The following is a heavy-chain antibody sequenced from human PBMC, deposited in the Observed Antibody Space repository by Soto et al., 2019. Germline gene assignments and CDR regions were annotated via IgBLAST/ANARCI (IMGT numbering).Heavy chain of an antibody. Sequence: QVQLVQSGAEVKKPGSSVKVSCRASGGTFSSYAISWVRQAPGQGLEWMGGIIPIFGTANYAQKFQGRVTITADESTSTAYMELSSLRSEDTAVYYCARVTVTTPHVRRLGGMDVWGQGTTVTVSS. CDR3: ARVTVTTPHVRRLGGMDV. D-gene: IGHD4-17*01. V-gene: IGHV1-69*01. J-gene: IGHJ6*02. CDR1: GGTFSSYA. CDR2: IIPIFGTA.